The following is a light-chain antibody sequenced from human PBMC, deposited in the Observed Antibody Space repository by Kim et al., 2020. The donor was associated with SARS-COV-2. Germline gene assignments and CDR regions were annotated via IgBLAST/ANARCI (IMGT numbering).Light chain of an antibody. J-gene: IGLJ3*02. CDR3: GTWDSSLNVWV. CDR1: SSNIGNNY. Sequence: GQKFTISCSGSSSNIGNNYVSWFQHLPGTAPKLLIYDNNKRPSGIPDRISGSKSGTSATLGITGLQTGDEADYYCGTWDSSLNVWVFGGGTKLTVL. V-gene: IGLV1-51*01. CDR2: DNN.